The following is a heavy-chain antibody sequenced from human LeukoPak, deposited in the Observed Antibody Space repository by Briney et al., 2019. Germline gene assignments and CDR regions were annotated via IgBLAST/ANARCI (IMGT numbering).Heavy chain of an antibody. CDR3: ATHGARIAVAGWAFGY. CDR1: GCTFSSSW. V-gene: IGHV3-74*01. J-gene: IGHJ4*02. Sequence: GGSLRLSCAGSGCTFSSSWMHWVRQVPGKGLMWVSRINTDGSSTRYADAVKGRFTISRDNAKNTLYLQMNSLRAEDTAVYYCATHGARIAVAGWAFGYWGQRTLVTLSS. CDR2: INTDGSST. D-gene: IGHD6-19*01.